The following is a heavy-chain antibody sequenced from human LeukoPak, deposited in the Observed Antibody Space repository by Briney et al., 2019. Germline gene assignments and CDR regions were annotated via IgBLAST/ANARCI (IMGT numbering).Heavy chain of an antibody. V-gene: IGHV3-48*04. Sequence: GGSLRLSCAASGFTFSSYSMNWVRQAPGKGLEWVSYISSSGSTIYYADPVKGRFTISRDNANNSLYLQMNSLRAEDTAVYYCASGGWYDAFDIWGQGTMVTVSS. J-gene: IGHJ3*02. CDR1: GFTFSSYS. CDR3: ASGGWYDAFDI. D-gene: IGHD6-19*01. CDR2: ISSSGSTI.